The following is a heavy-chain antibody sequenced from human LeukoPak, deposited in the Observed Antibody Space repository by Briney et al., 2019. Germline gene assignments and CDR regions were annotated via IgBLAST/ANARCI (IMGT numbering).Heavy chain of an antibody. V-gene: IGHV3-23*01. Sequence: GGSLRLSCAASGFIFSSYAMSWVRQAPGKGLEWVSGISGSGSDTYYADSVKGRFTISRDNSQNTLFLQMDSLRAEDTAVYYCAKDPGANAYYYDSSGYDYWGQGTLVTVSS. CDR1: GFIFSSYA. CDR3: AKDPGANAYYYDSSGYDY. D-gene: IGHD3-22*01. J-gene: IGHJ4*02. CDR2: ISGSGSDT.